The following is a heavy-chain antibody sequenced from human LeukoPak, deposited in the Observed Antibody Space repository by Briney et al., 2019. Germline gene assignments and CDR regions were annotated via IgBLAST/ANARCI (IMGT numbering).Heavy chain of an antibody. D-gene: IGHD6-19*01. CDR1: GFTFSSYD. J-gene: IGHJ4*02. CDR2: ISSNGGST. Sequence: GGSLRLSCAASGFTFSSYDMHWVRQAPGKGLEYVSAISSNGGSTYYADSVKGRFTISRDNSKNTLYLQMSSLRAEDTAVYYCVKGVRQWLVRGGFDYWGQGTLVTVSS. CDR3: VKGVRQWLVRGGFDY. V-gene: IGHV3-64D*09.